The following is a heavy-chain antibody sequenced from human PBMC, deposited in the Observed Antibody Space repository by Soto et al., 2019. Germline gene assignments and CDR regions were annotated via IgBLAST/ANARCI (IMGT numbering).Heavy chain of an antibody. D-gene: IGHD6-13*01. CDR3: ARDEAAALPYYYYGMDV. J-gene: IGHJ6*02. Sequence: VGSLRLSCAASGFTFSSYDMHWVRQATGKGLEWVSAIGTAGDTYYPGSVKGRFTISRENAKNSLYLQMNSLRAEDTAVYYCARDEAAALPYYYYGMDVWGQGTTVTVSS. V-gene: IGHV3-13*01. CDR2: IGTAGDT. CDR1: GFTFSSYD.